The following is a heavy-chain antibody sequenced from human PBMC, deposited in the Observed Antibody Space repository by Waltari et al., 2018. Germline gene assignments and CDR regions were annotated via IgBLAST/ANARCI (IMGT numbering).Heavy chain of an antibody. V-gene: IGHV4-59*11. Sequence: QVQLQESGPGLVKPSETLSLTCTVSGGSISSHYWSWIRQPPGKGLEWIGYIYYSGSTNYDPYLSSRVTISVDTSKNQFSLKLSSVTAADTAVYYCARATASRGKGTRVRAFDIWGQGTMVTVSS. J-gene: IGHJ3*02. CDR2: IYYSGST. CDR3: ARATASRGKGTRVRAFDI. D-gene: IGHD3-10*01. CDR1: GGSISSHY.